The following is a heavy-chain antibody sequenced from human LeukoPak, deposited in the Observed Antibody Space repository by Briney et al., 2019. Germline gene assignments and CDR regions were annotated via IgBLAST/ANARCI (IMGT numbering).Heavy chain of an antibody. CDR2: IFYSGHT. Sequence: PSETLSLTYSVSGGSISSSTYYWGWIRQPPGKGLEWIGSIFYSGHTYYNPSLKSRVTISVDTSKSFFSLRLSSVTAADTAVYSCARTKFDPYAFDIWGQGTMVTVSS. J-gene: IGHJ3*02. CDR1: GGSISSSTYY. CDR3: ARTKFDPYAFDI. D-gene: IGHD3-10*01. V-gene: IGHV4-39*02.